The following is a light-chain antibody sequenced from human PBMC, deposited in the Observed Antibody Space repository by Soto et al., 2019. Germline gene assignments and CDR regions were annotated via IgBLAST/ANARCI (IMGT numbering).Light chain of an antibody. CDR2: GAS. J-gene: IGKJ2*03. V-gene: IGKV3-20*01. Sequence: EVVLAQSPVTLSLSPGERATLSCRASQSVGSNYLAWYQQKPGQAPRLLIYGASSRATGIPDRFSGSGSGTDFTLTISRLEPEDFAVYFCHQYGTLPRGFGQGTKLEIK. CDR3: HQYGTLPRG. CDR1: QSVGSNY.